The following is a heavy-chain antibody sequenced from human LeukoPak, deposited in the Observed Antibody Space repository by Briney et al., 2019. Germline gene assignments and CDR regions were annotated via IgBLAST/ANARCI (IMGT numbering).Heavy chain of an antibody. D-gene: IGHD6-13*01. V-gene: IGHV1-18*04. CDR2: INPYNGNT. Sequence: ASVKVSCKASGYTFTSYGIRWVRQAPGQGLEWMGIINPYNGNTNYAQKLQGRVTMTTDTSTSTAYMELRSPRSEDTAVYYCARGGQYSRSWYDAFDIWGQGTMVTVSS. J-gene: IGHJ3*02. CDR3: ARGGQYSRSWYDAFDI. CDR1: GYTFTSYG.